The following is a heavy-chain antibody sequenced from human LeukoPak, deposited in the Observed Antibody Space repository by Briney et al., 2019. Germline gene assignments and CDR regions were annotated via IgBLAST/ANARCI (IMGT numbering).Heavy chain of an antibody. CDR3: AREMDRAIGNYFDS. Sequence: ASVKVSCKASGYSFTAYSLHWVRQAPGQGLEWMGWVTPYNGGTNYARKFQGRVAMTSDTPISTVYLEMRSLRSDDSALYYCAREMDRAIGNYFDSWGQGTLVTVSS. V-gene: IGHV1-2*02. J-gene: IGHJ4*02. CDR2: VTPYNGGT. CDR1: GYSFTAYS. D-gene: IGHD5-18*01.